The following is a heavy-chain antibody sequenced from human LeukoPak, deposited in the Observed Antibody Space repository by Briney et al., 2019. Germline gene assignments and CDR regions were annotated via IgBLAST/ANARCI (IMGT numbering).Heavy chain of an antibody. Sequence: AASVKVSCKASGYTFTGYYMHWVRQAPGQGLEWMGRINPNSGGTNYAQKFQGRVTMTRDTSISTAYMELSRLRSDDTAVYYCARAKPIVTTPYYSDYWGQGTLVTVSS. J-gene: IGHJ4*02. D-gene: IGHD5-12*01. CDR2: INPNSGGT. V-gene: IGHV1-2*06. CDR1: GYTFTGYY. CDR3: ARAKPIVTTPYYSDY.